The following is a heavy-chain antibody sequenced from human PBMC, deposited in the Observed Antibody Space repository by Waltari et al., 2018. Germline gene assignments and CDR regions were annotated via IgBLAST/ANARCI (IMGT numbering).Heavy chain of an antibody. D-gene: IGHD3-3*01. V-gene: IGHV4-38-2*01. Sequence: QVQLQESGPGLVKPSETLSLTCAVSGYSISSGYYWGWIRQPPGNGLEWIGSIYHSGSTYYNPSLKSRVTISVDTSKNQFSLKLSSVTAADTAVYYCARVYGRITIFGVVKFMDWFDPWGQGTLVTVSS. CDR3: ARVYGRITIFGVVKFMDWFDP. CDR1: GYSISSGYY. CDR2: IYHSGST. J-gene: IGHJ5*02.